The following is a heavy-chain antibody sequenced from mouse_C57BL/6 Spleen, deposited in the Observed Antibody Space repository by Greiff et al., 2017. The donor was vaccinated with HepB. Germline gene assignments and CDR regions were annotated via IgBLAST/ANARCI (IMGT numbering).Heavy chain of an antibody. J-gene: IGHJ4*01. CDR1: GYTFTDYT. CDR2: INPNNGGT. CDR3: ARRGITTVVATDYAMDY. V-gene: IGHV1-18*01. Sequence: EVQLQQSGPELVKPGASVQIPCKASGYTFTDYTMDWVKQSHGKSLEWIGDINPNNGGTIYNQKFKGKATLTVDKSSSTAYMELRSLTSEDTAVYYCARRGITTVVATDYAMDYWGQGTSVTVSS. D-gene: IGHD1-1*01.